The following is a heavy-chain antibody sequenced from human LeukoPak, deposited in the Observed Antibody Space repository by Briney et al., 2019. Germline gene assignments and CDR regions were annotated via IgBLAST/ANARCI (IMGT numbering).Heavy chain of an antibody. CDR3: ASDHLSIEATDTRY. V-gene: IGHV1-18*01. CDR2: ISTYNGDT. Sequence: GASVKVSCKASGYTFPNYGISWVRQAPGQGLEWMGWISTYNGDTNYAQKLQGRVTMTTDTSTNTAYMELRSLRSDDTAVYYCASDHLSIEATDTRYWGQGTLVTVSS. CDR1: GYTFPNYG. J-gene: IGHJ4*02. D-gene: IGHD1-1*01.